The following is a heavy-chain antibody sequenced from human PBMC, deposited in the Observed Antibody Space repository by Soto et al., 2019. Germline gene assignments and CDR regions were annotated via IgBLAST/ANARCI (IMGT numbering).Heavy chain of an antibody. Sequence: QVQLVQSGAEVKKPGSSVKVSCKASGGTFSSYAISWVRQAPGQGLEWMGGIIPISDTTNYAQKFQGRVTITADESTSTAYMELSSLRSEDTAVYYCARSQGSSTSLEIYYYYYYGMDVSGQGTTVTVSS. D-gene: IGHD2-2*01. CDR2: IIPISDTT. V-gene: IGHV1-69*01. CDR1: GGTFSSYA. J-gene: IGHJ6*02. CDR3: ARSQGSSTSLEIYYYYYYGMDV.